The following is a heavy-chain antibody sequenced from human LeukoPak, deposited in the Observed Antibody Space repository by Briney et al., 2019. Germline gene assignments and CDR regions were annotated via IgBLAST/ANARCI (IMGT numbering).Heavy chain of an antibody. CDR1: GGSFSGYY. J-gene: IGHJ4*02. CDR3: ARDCSGGSCYDY. D-gene: IGHD2-15*01. CDR2: INHSGST. V-gene: IGHV4-34*01. Sequence: SETLSLTCAVYGGSFSGYYWSWIRQPPGKGLEWIGEINHSGSTNYNPSLKSRVTISVDTSKNQFSLKLSSVTAADTAVYYCARDCSGGSCYDYWGQGTLVTVSS.